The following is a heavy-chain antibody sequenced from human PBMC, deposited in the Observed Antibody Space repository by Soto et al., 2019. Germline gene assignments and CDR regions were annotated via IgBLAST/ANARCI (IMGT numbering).Heavy chain of an antibody. Sequence: EVQVVESGGGLVKPGGSLRLSCAASGFTFSSYSMNWVRQAPGKGLEWVSSISSSSSYIYYADSVKGRFNISRDNAKNSLSLQMNSLSADDTAVYYCARVGGGYQLLHAFDIWGQGTMVTVSS. CDR3: ARVGGGYQLLHAFDI. D-gene: IGHD2-2*01. CDR2: ISSSSSYI. V-gene: IGHV3-21*01. J-gene: IGHJ3*02. CDR1: GFTFSSYS.